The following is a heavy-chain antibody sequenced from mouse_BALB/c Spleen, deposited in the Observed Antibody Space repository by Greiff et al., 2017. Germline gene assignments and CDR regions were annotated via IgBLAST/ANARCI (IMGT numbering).Heavy chain of an antibody. CDR2: IYPGDGDT. D-gene: IGHD2-3*01. V-gene: IGHV1-87*01. Sequence: QVQLQQSGAELARPGASVKLSCKASGYTFTSYWMQWVKQRPGQGLEWIGAIYPGDGDTRYTQKFKGKATLTADKSSSTAYMQLSSLASEDSAVYYCARSGIYDDYDVGFAYWGQGTLVTVSA. CDR3: ARSGIYDDYDVGFAY. CDR1: GYTFTSYW. J-gene: IGHJ3*01.